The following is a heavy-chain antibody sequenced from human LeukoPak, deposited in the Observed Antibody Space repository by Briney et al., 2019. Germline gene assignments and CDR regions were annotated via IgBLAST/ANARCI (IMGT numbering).Heavy chain of an antibody. D-gene: IGHD1-7*01. V-gene: IGHV3-66*01. CDR2: IYCGGCA. Sequence: PGGSLRLSCAASGFTDSRQHMSWVRQAPGKGLEWVSVIYCGGCAYYADSVKGRFTISRDNSKNTLYLQMNSLRAEDTAVYYCSRDLTGTTRGWGQGTLVTVSS. J-gene: IGHJ4*02. CDR1: GFTDSRQH. CDR3: SRDLTGTTRG.